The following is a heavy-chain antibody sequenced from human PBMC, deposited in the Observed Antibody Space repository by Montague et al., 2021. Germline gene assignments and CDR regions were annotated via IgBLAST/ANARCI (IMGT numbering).Heavy chain of an antibody. CDR3: AKKDYFVSGTSYKGFDP. V-gene: IGHV4-59*08. CDR2: MFYGGAT. J-gene: IGHJ5*02. CDR1: SGSIFHAH. D-gene: IGHD3-10*01. Sequence: SETLSLTCTVSSGSIFHAHWCWVRQPPGKGLEGLGSMFYGGATSNNPQPNSRVTMSIDTSTNRFSLMLSFVTAADTAVYYCAKKDYFVSGTSYKGFDPWGQGILVTVSS.